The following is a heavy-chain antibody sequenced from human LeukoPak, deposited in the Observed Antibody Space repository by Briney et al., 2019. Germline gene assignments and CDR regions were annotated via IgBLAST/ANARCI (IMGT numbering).Heavy chain of an antibody. CDR1: GFTFSSYS. Sequence: GGSLRLSCAASGFTFSSYSMNWVRQAPGKGLEWVSSISSSSSYIYYADSVKGRFTISRDNAKNSLYLQMNSLRAEDTAVYYCARDLEGAFPFDYWGQGTLVTVSS. D-gene: IGHD1-26*01. V-gene: IGHV3-21*01. J-gene: IGHJ4*02. CDR3: ARDLEGAFPFDY. CDR2: ISSSSSYI.